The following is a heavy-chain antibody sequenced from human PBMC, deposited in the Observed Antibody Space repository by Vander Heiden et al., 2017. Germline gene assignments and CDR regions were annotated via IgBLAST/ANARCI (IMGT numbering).Heavy chain of an antibody. V-gene: IGHV3-9*01. Sequence: EVQLVESGGGLVQPGRSLRLSCAASGFTFDDYAMHWVRQAPGKGLEWVSGISWNSGSIGYADSVKGRFTISRDNAKNSLYLQMNSLRAEDTALYYCAKANGVLMFYGMDVWGQGTTVTVSS. J-gene: IGHJ6*02. CDR2: ISWNSGSI. CDR1: GFTFDDYA. CDR3: AKANGVLMFYGMDV. D-gene: IGHD2-8*01.